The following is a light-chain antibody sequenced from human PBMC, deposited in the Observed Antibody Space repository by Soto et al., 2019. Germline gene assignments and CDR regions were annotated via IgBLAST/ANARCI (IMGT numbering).Light chain of an antibody. CDR3: QQFGSSPYT. Sequence: EIVLTQSPGTLSLSPGERGTLSCRASQSVSSSYLAWYQQKPGQAPRLLIYGASSRATGIPDRFSGSGSGTDFTLTISRLEPVDFAVYYCQQFGSSPYTFGQGTKLEIK. CDR1: QSVSSSY. CDR2: GAS. J-gene: IGKJ2*01. V-gene: IGKV3-20*01.